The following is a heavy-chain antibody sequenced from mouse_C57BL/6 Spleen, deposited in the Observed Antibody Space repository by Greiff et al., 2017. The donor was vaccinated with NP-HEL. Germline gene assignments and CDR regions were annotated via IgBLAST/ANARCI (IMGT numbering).Heavy chain of an antibody. Sequence: QVQLQQSGPELVKPGASVKISCKASGYAFSSSWMNWVKQRPGKGLEWIGRIYPGDGDTNYNGKFKGKATLTADKSSSTAYMQLSSLTSEDSAVYFCARWYSGWYFDVWGTGTTVTVSS. J-gene: IGHJ1*03. CDR2: IYPGDGDT. CDR1: GYAFSSSW. CDR3: ARWYSGWYFDV. D-gene: IGHD1-1*02. V-gene: IGHV1-82*01.